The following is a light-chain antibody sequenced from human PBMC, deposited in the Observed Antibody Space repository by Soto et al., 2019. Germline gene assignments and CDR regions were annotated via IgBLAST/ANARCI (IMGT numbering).Light chain of an antibody. CDR1: SSNIGSNT. V-gene: IGLV1-44*01. CDR3: AAWDDSLNRV. CDR2: SNH. J-gene: IGLJ1*01. Sequence: QAVVTQPPSASGTPGQRVIISCSGSSSNIGSNTVNWYQQLPGTAPKLLIYSNHQRPSGVPDRFSGSKSGTSASLAISGLQSEDEADYYCAAWDDSLNRVFGTGTKLTVL.